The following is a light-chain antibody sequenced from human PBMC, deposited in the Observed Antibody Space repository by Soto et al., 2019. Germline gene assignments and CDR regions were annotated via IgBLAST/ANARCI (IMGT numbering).Light chain of an antibody. CDR2: KAS. Sequence: DIQMTQSPSTLSASVGDRVTITCRASQSINNRLVWYQQKPGIAPKLLIYKASSLESGVPSRFSGSGSGTEFNFTISSLQPDDFETYYCQQYTTYPWTFGHGTKVEIK. CDR1: QSINNR. J-gene: IGKJ1*01. V-gene: IGKV1-5*03. CDR3: QQYTTYPWT.